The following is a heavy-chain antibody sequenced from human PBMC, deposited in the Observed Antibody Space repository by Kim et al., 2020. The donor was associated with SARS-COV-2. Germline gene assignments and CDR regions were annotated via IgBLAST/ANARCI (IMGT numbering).Heavy chain of an antibody. CDR3: SAGDKTMSDYWFFDL. V-gene: IGHV3-15*01. CDR1: GFTFKNAS. J-gene: IGHJ2*01. Sequence: GGSLRLSCSVSGFTFKNASMGWARQAPGKGLEWVGLIKNKIDGGTADYAAPVKGRFSISRDDLKETLYLHMDSLKSEDTAVYFCSAGDKTMSDYWFFDLWGRGTVVTVS. CDR2: IKNKIDGGTA.